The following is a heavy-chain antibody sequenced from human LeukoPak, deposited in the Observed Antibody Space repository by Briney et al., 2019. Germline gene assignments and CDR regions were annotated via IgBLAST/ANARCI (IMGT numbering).Heavy chain of an antibody. Sequence: SETLSLTCTVSGGSISSYYWSWIRQPAGKGLEWIGRIYTSGSTNYNPSLQSRVTMSVDTSKNQFSLKLSSVTAADTAVYYCARDRGRVPAAIIWFDPWGQGTLVTVSS. CDR1: GGSISSYY. J-gene: IGHJ5*02. CDR2: IYTSGST. V-gene: IGHV4-4*07. CDR3: ARDRGRVPAAIIWFDP. D-gene: IGHD2-2*01.